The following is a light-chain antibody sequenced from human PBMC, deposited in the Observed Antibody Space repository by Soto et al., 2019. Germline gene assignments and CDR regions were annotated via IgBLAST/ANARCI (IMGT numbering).Light chain of an antibody. Sequence: EIVLTQSPCTLSLSPGERATLSCRASQSVNSRLAWYQHKPGQAPMLLISGASSRATGIPDRFSGSGSATDFTLTISRLEPEDFGVYFCQQYDNWPLTFGGGTRWIS. J-gene: IGKJ4*01. CDR1: QSVNSR. V-gene: IGKV3-20*01. CDR3: QQYDNWPLT. CDR2: GAS.